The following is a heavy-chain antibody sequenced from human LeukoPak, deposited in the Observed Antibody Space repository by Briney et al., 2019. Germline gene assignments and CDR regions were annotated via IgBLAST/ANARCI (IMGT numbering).Heavy chain of an antibody. J-gene: IGHJ4*02. CDR1: GFTFTKYW. Sequence: PGGSLRLSCAASGFTFTKYWMTWVGQAPGKGLEWVAVISYDGSNKYYADSVKGRFTISRDNSKNTLYLQMNSLRAEDTAVYYCARDRAAAAVGYFDYWGQGTLVTVSS. D-gene: IGHD6-13*01. CDR3: ARDRAAAAVGYFDY. V-gene: IGHV3-30-3*01. CDR2: ISYDGSNK.